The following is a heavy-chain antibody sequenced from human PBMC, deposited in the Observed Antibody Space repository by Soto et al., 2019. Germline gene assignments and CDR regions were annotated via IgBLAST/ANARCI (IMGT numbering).Heavy chain of an antibody. CDR1: GFSLSTSGVG. V-gene: IGHV2-5*02. CDR3: ANSRGAPGYFDY. CDR2: IYWDDDK. D-gene: IGHD3-10*01. Sequence: QITLKESGPTLVKPTQTLTLTCTFSGFSLSTSGVGVGWIRQPPGKALEWIALIYWDDDKRYRPSLKSRLTITKHTSKNQVVLTMTNMDPVDTATYYCANSRGAPGYFDYWGQGTLVTVSS. J-gene: IGHJ4*01.